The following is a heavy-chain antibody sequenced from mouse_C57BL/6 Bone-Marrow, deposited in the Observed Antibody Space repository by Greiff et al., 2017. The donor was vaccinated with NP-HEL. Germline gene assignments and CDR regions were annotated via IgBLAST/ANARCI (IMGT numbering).Heavy chain of an antibody. CDR2: IHPNSGST. CDR1: GYTFTSYW. V-gene: IGHV1-64*01. J-gene: IGHJ2*01. CDR3: ARTGGLGAYDYDDYFDY. Sequence: VQLQQPGAELVKPGASVKMSCKASGYTFTSYWMHWVKQRPGQGLEWIGMIHPNSGSTNYNEKFKSKATLTVDKSSSTAYMQLSSLTSEDSAVYYCARTGGLGAYDYDDYFDYWGQGTTLTVSS. D-gene: IGHD2-4*01.